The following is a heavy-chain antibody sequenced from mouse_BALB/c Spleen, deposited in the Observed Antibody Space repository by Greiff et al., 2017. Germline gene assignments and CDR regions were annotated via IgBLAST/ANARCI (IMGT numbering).Heavy chain of an antibody. CDR3: ARNWFHWYFDV. Sequence: QVQLQQSGPGLVQPSQSLSITCTVSGFSLTSYGVHWVRQSPGKGLEWLGVIWSGGSTDYNAAFISRLSISKDNSKSQVFFKMNSLQANDTAIYYCARNWFHWYFDVWGAGTTVTVSS. CDR2: IWSGGST. CDR1: GFSLTSYG. D-gene: IGHD2-2*01. V-gene: IGHV2-2*02. J-gene: IGHJ1*01.